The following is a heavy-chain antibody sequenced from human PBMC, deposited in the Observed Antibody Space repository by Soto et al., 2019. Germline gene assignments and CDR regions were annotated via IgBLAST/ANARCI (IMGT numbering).Heavy chain of an antibody. V-gene: IGHV3-23*01. CDR3: AKDYPYDYGDSDYYYYYYMDV. CDR2: ISGSGGST. Sequence: GGSLRLSCAASGFTFSSYAMSWVRQAPGKGLEWVSAISGSGGSTYYADSVKGRFTISRDNSKNTLYLQMNSLRAEDTAVYYCAKDYPYDYGDSDYYYYYYMDVCGKGTTVTVSS. CDR1: GFTFSSYA. D-gene: IGHD4-17*01. J-gene: IGHJ6*03.